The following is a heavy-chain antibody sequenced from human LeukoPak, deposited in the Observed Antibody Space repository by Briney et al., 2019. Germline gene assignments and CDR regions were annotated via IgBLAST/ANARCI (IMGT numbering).Heavy chain of an antibody. CDR3: ARHVYCSSTSCYYSEYFQH. Sequence: PSETLSLTCAVSGYSISSGYYWGWIRQPPGKGLEWIGSIYHSGSTYYNPSLKSRVTISVDTSKSQFSLKLSSVTAADTAVYYCARHVYCSSTSCYYSEYFQHWGQGTLVTVSS. CDR1: GYSISSGYY. CDR2: IYHSGST. D-gene: IGHD2-2*01. V-gene: IGHV4-38-2*01. J-gene: IGHJ1*01.